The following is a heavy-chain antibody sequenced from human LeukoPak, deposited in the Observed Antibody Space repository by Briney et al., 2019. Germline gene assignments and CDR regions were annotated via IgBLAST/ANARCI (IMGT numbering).Heavy chain of an antibody. CDR2: ISSSSSYI. J-gene: IGHJ4*02. CDR1: GFTFSSYS. Sequence: GSLRLSCAASGFTFSSYSMNWVRQPPGKGLGWVSSISSSSSYIYYADSVKGRFTISRDNAKNSLYLQMNSLRAEDTAVYYCARDQSDGSGSYYSFDYWGQGTLVTVSS. D-gene: IGHD3-10*01. V-gene: IGHV3-21*01. CDR3: ARDQSDGSGSYYSFDY.